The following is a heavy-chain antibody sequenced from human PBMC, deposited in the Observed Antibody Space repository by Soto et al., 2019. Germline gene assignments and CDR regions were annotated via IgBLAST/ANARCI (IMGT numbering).Heavy chain of an antibody. J-gene: IGHJ4*02. Sequence: SETLSLTCAVYGGSFSGYYWSWIRQPPGKGLEWIGEINHSGSTNYNPSLKSRVTISVDTSKNQFSLKLSSVTAADTAVYYCASGPRGPIFDYWGQGILVTVSS. CDR2: INHSGST. V-gene: IGHV4-34*01. CDR3: ASGPRGPIFDY. CDR1: GGSFSGYY.